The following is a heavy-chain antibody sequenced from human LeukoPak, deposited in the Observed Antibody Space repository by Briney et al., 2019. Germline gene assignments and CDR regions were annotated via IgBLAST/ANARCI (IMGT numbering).Heavy chain of an antibody. CDR2: ISGSGGST. CDR1: GFTFSSYA. CDR3: AREYYYDSSGPRPAFDI. J-gene: IGHJ3*02. D-gene: IGHD3-22*01. V-gene: IGHV3-23*01. Sequence: GGSLRLSCAASGFTFSSYAMSWVRQAPGKGLEWVSAISGSGGSTYYADSVKGRFTISRDNSKNTLYLQMNSLRAEDTAVYYCAREYYYDSSGPRPAFDIWGQGTMVTVSS.